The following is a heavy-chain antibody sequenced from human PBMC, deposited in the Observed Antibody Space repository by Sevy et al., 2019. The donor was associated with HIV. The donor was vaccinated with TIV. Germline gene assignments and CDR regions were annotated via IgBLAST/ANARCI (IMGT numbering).Heavy chain of an antibody. J-gene: IGHJ3*02. CDR3: AKDHLWQLGEAFDI. D-gene: IGHD1-1*01. V-gene: IGHV3-23*01. CDR2: MNAGGGGA. CDR1: GFSFSNYA. Sequence: GGCLRLSCAASGFSFSNYAMSCVRQAPGKGLEWVSGMNAGGGGAYYADSVKGRFAISRDNSKNMVYLQMNSLRVEYTALYYCAKDHLWQLGEAFDIWGQGTKVTVSS.